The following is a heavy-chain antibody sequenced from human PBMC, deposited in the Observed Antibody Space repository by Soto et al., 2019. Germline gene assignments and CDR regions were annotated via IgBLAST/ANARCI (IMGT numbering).Heavy chain of an antibody. CDR3: ARRQIPPPTRGAANARVGMEV. D-gene: IGHD6-13*01. Sequence: QVQLVESGGGVVQPGRSLRLSCAASGFTFNNYGMHWVRQAPGKGLEWLAVIWNDGSNSSYANSVKGRFTSSRDNSKNTLYLQMSSLRAEDTAVYYCARRQIPPPTRGAANARVGMEVWGQGTTVTVSS. CDR1: GFTFNNYG. V-gene: IGHV3-33*01. J-gene: IGHJ6*02. CDR2: IWNDGSNS.